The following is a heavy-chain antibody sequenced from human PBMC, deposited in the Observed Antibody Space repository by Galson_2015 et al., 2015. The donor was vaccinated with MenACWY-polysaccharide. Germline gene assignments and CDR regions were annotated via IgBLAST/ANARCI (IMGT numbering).Heavy chain of an antibody. D-gene: IGHD6-13*01. CDR2: ISYDGSNK. Sequence: SLRLSCAASGSSFSTYDIHWVRQAPGKGLEWVAVISYDGSNKYYADSVKGRFTISRDNSKNTLYLQMNSLRAEDTAVYYCAKGGQQLTRSTYYMDVWGKGTTVTVSS. CDR3: AKGGQQLTRSTYYMDV. CDR1: GSSFSTYD. J-gene: IGHJ6*03. V-gene: IGHV3-30*18.